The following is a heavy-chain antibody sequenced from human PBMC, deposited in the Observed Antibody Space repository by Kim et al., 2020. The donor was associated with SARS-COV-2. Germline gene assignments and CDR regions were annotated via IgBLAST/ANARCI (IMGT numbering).Heavy chain of an antibody. CDR1: GFTFSSYS. Sequence: GGSLRLSCAASGFTFSSYSMSWVRQAPGKGLEWVSAISGSGGSTYYADSVKGRFTISRDNSKNTLYLQMNSLRAEDTAVYYCAKDPYTSEYSSSSRPAPHFDLWGRGTLVTVSS. CDR3: AKDPYTSEYSSSSRPAPHFDL. V-gene: IGHV3-23*01. CDR2: ISGSGGST. J-gene: IGHJ2*01. D-gene: IGHD6-6*01.